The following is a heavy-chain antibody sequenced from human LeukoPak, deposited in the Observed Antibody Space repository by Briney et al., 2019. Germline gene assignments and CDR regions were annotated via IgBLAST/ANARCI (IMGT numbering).Heavy chain of an antibody. J-gene: IGHJ4*02. CDR2: IYSGGST. V-gene: IGHV3-66*01. Sequence: GGSLRLSCAASGFTVSSNYMSWVRQAPGKGLEWVSVIYSGGSTYYADSVTGRFSISRDNSKNTLYLQMNSLRAEDTAVYFCARDKDYFDYWGQGTLVTVSS. CDR1: GFTVSSNY. CDR3: ARDKDYFDY.